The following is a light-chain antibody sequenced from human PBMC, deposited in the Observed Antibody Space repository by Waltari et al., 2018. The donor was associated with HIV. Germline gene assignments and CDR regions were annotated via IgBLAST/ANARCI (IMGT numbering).Light chain of an antibody. V-gene: IGLV1-47*01. CDR1: SSNIGRNY. J-gene: IGLJ1*01. Sequence: QPVLTQPPSASETPGQSPSISCSGGSSNIGRNYVFRYQQGANMAPKRLLSRNDQRPSRVPGRLSGSRSGTSASMVVSGRRAEDEALYYCATWDDGLSDHVFGSGTTVCVL. CDR2: RND. CDR3: ATWDDGLSDHV.